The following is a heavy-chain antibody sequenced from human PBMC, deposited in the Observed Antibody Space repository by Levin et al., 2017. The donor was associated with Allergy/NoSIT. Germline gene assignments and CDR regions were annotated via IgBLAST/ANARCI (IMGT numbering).Heavy chain of an antibody. V-gene: IGHV4-31*03. D-gene: IGHD2-15*01. CDR2: IYYSGST. CDR3: ASQGHCSGGSCYSGATVTTRGAFDI. J-gene: IGHJ3*02. Sequence: SETLSLTCTVSGGSISSGGYYWSWIRQHPGTGLEWIGYIYYSGSTYYNPSLKSRVTISVDTSKNQFSLKLSSVTAADTAVYYCASQGHCSGGSCYSGATVTTRGAFDIWGQGTMVTVSS. CDR1: GGSISSGGYY.